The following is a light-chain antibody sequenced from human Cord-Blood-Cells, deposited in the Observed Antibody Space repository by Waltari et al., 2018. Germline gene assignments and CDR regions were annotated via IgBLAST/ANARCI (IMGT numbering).Light chain of an antibody. Sequence: EIVMMQPPATLSVSPGERATLSCRASQSVSSNLAWYQQKPGQAPRLLIYGASTRATGIPARFSGSGSGTEFTLTISSLQSEDFAVYYCQQYNNWPLTFGQGTRLEIK. CDR3: QQYNNWPLT. J-gene: IGKJ5*01. V-gene: IGKV3-15*01. CDR2: GAS. CDR1: QSVSSN.